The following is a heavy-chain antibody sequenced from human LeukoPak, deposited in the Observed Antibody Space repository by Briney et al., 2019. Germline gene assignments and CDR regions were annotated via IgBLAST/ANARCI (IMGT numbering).Heavy chain of an antibody. V-gene: IGHV1-2*02. D-gene: IGHD5-18*01. CDR3: ARVVPLQLWLPTNYYYYGMDV. J-gene: IGHJ6*02. CDR1: GYTFTDYY. CDR2: INPNSGGT. Sequence: ASVKVSCKASGYTFTDYYMHWVRQAPGQGLEWMGWINPNSGGTNYAQKFQGRVTMTRDTSISTAYMELRRLRSDDTAVYYCARVVPLQLWLPTNYYYYGMDVWGQGTTVTVSS.